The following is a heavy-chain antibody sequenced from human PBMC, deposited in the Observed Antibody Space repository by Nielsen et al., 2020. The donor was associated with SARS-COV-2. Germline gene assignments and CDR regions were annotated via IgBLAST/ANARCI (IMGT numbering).Heavy chain of an antibody. CDR3: ARESLGYCSSTSCYPGDAEWFDP. Sequence: SETLSLTCTVSGGSISSGGYYWSWIRQHPGKGLEWIGYIYYSGSTYYNPSLKSRVTISVDTSKNQFSLKLSSVTAADTAVYYCARESLGYCSSTSCYPGDAEWFDPWGQGTLVTVSS. J-gene: IGHJ5*02. D-gene: IGHD2-2*01. CDR1: GGSISSGGYY. V-gene: IGHV4-31*03. CDR2: IYYSGST.